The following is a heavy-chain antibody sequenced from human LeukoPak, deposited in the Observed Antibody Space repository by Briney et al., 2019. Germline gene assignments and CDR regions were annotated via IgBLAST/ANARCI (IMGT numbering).Heavy chain of an antibody. CDR2: INHSGST. J-gene: IGHJ4*02. CDR3: AREEKGSSSGSLGY. Sequence: KPSETLSLTCAVYGGSFSGYYWSWIRQPPGKGLEWVGEINHSGSTNYNPSLKSRVTISVDTSKNQFSLKLSSVTAADTAVYYCAREEKGSSSGSLGYWGQGTLVTVSS. V-gene: IGHV4-34*01. CDR1: GGSFSGYY. D-gene: IGHD6-6*01.